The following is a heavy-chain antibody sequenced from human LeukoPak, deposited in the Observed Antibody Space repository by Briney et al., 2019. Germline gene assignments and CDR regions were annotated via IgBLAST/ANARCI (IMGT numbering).Heavy chain of an antibody. CDR3: ARDLVGAAD. Sequence: GGSLRLSCAASGFTFNNYFMSWVRQAPGKGLEWVANIKQDGSEKYYVDSVKGRFTVSRDNTKNTLFLYMDSLRDEDTAVYYCARDLVGAADWGQGTLVTVSS. CDR1: GFTFNNYF. CDR2: IKQDGSEK. J-gene: IGHJ4*02. D-gene: IGHD1-26*01. V-gene: IGHV3-7*01.